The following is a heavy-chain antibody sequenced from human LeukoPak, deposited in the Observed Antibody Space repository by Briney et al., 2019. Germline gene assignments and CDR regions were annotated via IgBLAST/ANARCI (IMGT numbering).Heavy chain of an antibody. J-gene: IGHJ3*02. CDR3: ARYLTGWSSGFHI. V-gene: IGHV3-53*01. CDR2: IYSGSST. CDR1: GFTVGTNY. D-gene: IGHD6-19*01. Sequence: GGSLRLSCAASGFTVGTNYMSWVRQAPGKGLEWVSLIYSGSSTYYANSVKGRFTISRDNSKNTVYLQMNSLRAEDTAVYYCARYLTGWSSGFHIWGQGTMVTVSS.